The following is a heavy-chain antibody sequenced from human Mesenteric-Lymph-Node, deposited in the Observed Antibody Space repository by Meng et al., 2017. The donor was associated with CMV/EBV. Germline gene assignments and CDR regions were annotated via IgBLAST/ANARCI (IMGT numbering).Heavy chain of an antibody. V-gene: IGHV4-39*07. D-gene: IGHD4/OR15-4a*01. CDR1: GGSISSSSYY. Sequence: SETLSLTCTVSGGSISSSSYYWGWIRQPPGKGLEWIGSIYYSGSTYYNPSLKSRVTISVDTSKNQFSLKLSSVTAADTAVYYCARVSDYGANWGQGTLVTVSS. J-gene: IGHJ4*02. CDR3: ARVSDYGAN. CDR2: IYYSGST.